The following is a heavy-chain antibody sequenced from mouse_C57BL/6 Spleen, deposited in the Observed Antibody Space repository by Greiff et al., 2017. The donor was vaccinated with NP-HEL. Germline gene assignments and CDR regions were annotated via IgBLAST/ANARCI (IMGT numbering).Heavy chain of an antibody. D-gene: IGHD1-1*01. J-gene: IGHJ4*01. CDR2: ISYDGSN. CDR3: ARESYYGSSPMDY. Sequence: VQLKQSGPGLVKPSQSLSLTCSVTGYSITSGYYWNWIRQFPGNKLEWMSYISYDGSNNYNPSLKNRISITRDTSKNQFFLKLNSVTTEDTATYYCARESYYGSSPMDYWGQGTSVTVSS. CDR1: GYSITSGYY. V-gene: IGHV3-6*01.